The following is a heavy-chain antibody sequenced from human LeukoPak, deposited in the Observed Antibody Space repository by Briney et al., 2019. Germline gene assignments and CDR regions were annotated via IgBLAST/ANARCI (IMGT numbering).Heavy chain of an antibody. CDR3: ARGPGGRSGYYPLEDYYYYYYMDV. D-gene: IGHD3-22*01. Sequence: SVKVSCKASGYTFTSYGISWVRQAPGQGLEWRGGIIPIFGTANYAQKFQGRVTITADKSTSTAYMELSSLRSEDTAVYYCARGPGGRSGYYPLEDYYYYYYMDVWGKGTTVTVSS. V-gene: IGHV1-69*06. CDR1: GYTFTSYG. CDR2: IIPIFGTA. J-gene: IGHJ6*03.